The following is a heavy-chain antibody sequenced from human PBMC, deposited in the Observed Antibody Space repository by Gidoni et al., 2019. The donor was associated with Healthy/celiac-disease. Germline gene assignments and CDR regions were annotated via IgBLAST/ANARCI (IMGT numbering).Heavy chain of an antibody. Sequence: QVQLVQSGAEVKKPGASVKASCKASVYTFTSYYMHWVRQAPGQGLEWMGIINPSGGSTSYAQKFQGRVTMTRDTSTSTVYMELSSLRSEDTAVYYCARDYSSSWLDDAFDIWGQGTMVTVSS. CDR2: INPSGGST. D-gene: IGHD6-13*01. CDR1: VYTFTSYY. J-gene: IGHJ3*02. CDR3: ARDYSSSWLDDAFDI. V-gene: IGHV1-46*01.